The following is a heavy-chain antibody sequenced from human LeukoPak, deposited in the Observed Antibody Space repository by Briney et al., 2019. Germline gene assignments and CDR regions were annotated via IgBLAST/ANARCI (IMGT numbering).Heavy chain of an antibody. CDR1: GFTFSSFA. CDR2: ISRNGGST. V-gene: IGHV3-64*03. J-gene: IGHJ4*02. Sequence: GGSLRLSCSASGFTFSSFAMRWVRQAPGKGLEYVASISRNGGSTYYADSVKGRFTISRDNSKSTLYLQMSSLRAEDTAVYLGVKDLRSDFMGVLSRYLSYWGQGTLVTVSP. D-gene: IGHD3-3*01. CDR3: VKDLRSDFMGVLSRYLSY.